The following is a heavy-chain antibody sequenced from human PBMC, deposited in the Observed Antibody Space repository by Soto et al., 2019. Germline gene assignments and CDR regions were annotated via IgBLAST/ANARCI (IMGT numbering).Heavy chain of an antibody. Sequence: GASVKVSFKASGGTFSSYAISWVRQAPGQGLEWMGGIIPIFGTANYAQKFQGRVTITADESTSTAYMELSSLRSEDTAVYYCARDGLDCSGGSCYSRYYFDYWGQGTLVTVSS. D-gene: IGHD2-15*01. J-gene: IGHJ4*02. CDR2: IIPIFGTA. V-gene: IGHV1-69*13. CDR3: ARDGLDCSGGSCYSRYYFDY. CDR1: GGTFSSYA.